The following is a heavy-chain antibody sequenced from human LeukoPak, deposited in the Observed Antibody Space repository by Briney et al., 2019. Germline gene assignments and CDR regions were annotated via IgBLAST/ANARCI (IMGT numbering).Heavy chain of an antibody. CDR3: ARGLMVRGVIYFDY. J-gene: IGHJ4*02. CDR1: GFTFSSYS. D-gene: IGHD3-10*01. Sequence: PGGSLRLSCAASGFTFSSYSMNWVRQAPGKGLEWVSSISSSSSYIYYADSVKGRFTISRDNAKNSLYLQMNSLRAEDTAVYYCARGLMVRGVIYFDYWGQGTLVTVSS. CDR2: ISSSSSYI. V-gene: IGHV3-21*01.